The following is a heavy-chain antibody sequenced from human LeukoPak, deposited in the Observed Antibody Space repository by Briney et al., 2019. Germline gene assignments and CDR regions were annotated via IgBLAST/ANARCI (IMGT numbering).Heavy chain of an antibody. J-gene: IGHJ4*02. CDR3: AREAEPYYYDSSGYCDY. V-gene: IGHV3-21*01. CDR2: ISSSSSYI. D-gene: IGHD3-22*01. Sequence: PGGSLRLSCAASGFTFSSYSMHWVRQAPGKGLEWISYISSSSSYIYYEDSVKGRFTSSRDNAKNSLYLQINSLSDEDTAVYYCAREAEPYYYDSSGYCDYWGEGTLVTVSS. CDR1: GFTFSSYS.